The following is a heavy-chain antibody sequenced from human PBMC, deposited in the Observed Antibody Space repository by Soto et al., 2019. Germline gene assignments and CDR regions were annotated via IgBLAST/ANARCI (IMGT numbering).Heavy chain of an antibody. CDR1: GFTFSSYW. CDR2: IKQDGSEK. J-gene: IGHJ6*03. D-gene: IGHD3-3*01. CDR3: ARERGDDFWSDYYYYMDV. V-gene: IGHV3-7*01. Sequence: EVQLVESGGGLVQPGGSLRLSCAASGFTFSSYWMSWVRQAPGKGLEWVANIKQDGSEKYYVDSVKGRFTISRDNAKNPLYLQMNSLRAEDTAVYYCARERGDDFWSDYYYYMDVWGKGTTVTVSS.